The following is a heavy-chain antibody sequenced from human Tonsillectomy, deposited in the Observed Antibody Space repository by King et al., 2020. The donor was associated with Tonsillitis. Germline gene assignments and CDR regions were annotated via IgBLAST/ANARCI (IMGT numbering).Heavy chain of an antibody. CDR1: GGSISSHY. V-gene: IGHV4-59*11. CDR2: ILYSGST. J-gene: IGHJ4*02. CDR3: ARASSYFDS. Sequence: HVQLQESGPGLVKHSETLSLTCTVSGGSISSHYWSWIRQPPGKGLEWIGYILYSGSTNYNPSLKSPVTISVDTSKNKFSLRLTSVTASDTAMYYCARASSYFDSWGQGTLVTVSS.